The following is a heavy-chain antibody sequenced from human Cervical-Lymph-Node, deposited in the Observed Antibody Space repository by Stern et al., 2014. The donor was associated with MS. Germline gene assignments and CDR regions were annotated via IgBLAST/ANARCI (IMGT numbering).Heavy chain of an antibody. V-gene: IGHV3-33*01. CDR3: SRDCKLRYYYYGMDV. Sequence: VQLVESGGGVVQPGRSLRLSCAASGFTFSSYGMHWVRQAPGKGLEWVAVIWYDGSNKYYADSVKGLFPISRDNSKNTLYLQMNSLRAEDTAVYYCSRDCKLRYYYYGMDVWGQGTTVTVSS. CDR1: GFTFSSYG. J-gene: IGHJ6*02. D-gene: IGHD1-26*01. CDR2: IWYDGSNK.